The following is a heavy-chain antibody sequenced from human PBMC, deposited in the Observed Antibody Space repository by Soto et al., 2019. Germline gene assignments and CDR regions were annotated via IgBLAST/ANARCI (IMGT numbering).Heavy chain of an antibody. J-gene: IGHJ6*02. D-gene: IGHD3-10*01. V-gene: IGHV4-34*01. CDR1: VFSFSVYY. Sequence: SETXSLTCSVYVFSFSVYYLSWIRQPPGKGLEWIGEINHSGSTNYNPSLKSRVTISVDTSKNQFSLKLSSVTAAETAVYYCERTSGRRFGELLYRDNYYGMDVWGQGTTVTVSS. CDR3: ERTSGRRFGELLYRDNYYGMDV. CDR2: INHSGST.